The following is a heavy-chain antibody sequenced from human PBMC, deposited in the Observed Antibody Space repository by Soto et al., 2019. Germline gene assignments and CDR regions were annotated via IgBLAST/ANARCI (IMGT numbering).Heavy chain of an antibody. J-gene: IGHJ4*02. D-gene: IGHD2-8*01. Sequence: PGGSLRLSCAASGFTFGRYAMTWVRQAPGKGLEWVSSLSGSGSSTYYADSVKGRFTISRDNSKSTLDLQMNSLRAEDTAIYYCMSWVSAHFDFWGPGTLVTVSS. CDR2: LSGSGSST. CDR3: MSWVSAHFDF. CDR1: GFTFGRYA. V-gene: IGHV3-23*01.